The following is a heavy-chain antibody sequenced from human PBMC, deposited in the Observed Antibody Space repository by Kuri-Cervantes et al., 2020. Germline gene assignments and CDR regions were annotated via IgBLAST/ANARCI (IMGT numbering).Heavy chain of an antibody. CDR1: GYSISSGYY. D-gene: IGHD2-15*01. J-gene: IGHJ5*02. V-gene: IGHV4-38-2*01. CDR2: LFHTGNA. CDR3: ARGTRRGAVLRYCSGGSCRNWFDP. Sequence: SETLSLTCAVSGYSISSGYYWGWIRQPPGKGLEWIGTLFHTGNAYYNPSLKGRVSMSVDTSKNQFSLKLSSVTAADTAVYYCARGTRRGAVLRYCSGGSCRNWFDPWGQGTLVTVSS.